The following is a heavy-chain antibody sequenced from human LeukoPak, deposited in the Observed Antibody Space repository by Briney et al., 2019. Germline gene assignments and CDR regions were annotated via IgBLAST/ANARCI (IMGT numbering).Heavy chain of an antibody. Sequence: GGSLRLSCAASGFTFSSYAMSWVRQAPGKGLEWVSAISGSGGSTYYADSVKGRFTISRGNSKNTLYLQMNSLRAEDTAVYYCAKHRTYYYDSSGYYFDYWGQGTLVTVSS. V-gene: IGHV3-23*01. J-gene: IGHJ4*02. CDR1: GFTFSSYA. CDR3: AKHRTYYYDSSGYYFDY. CDR2: ISGSGGST. D-gene: IGHD3-22*01.